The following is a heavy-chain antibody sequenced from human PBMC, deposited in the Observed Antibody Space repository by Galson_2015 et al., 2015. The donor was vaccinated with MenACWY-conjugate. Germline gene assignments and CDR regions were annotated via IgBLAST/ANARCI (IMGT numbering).Heavy chain of an antibody. CDR1: EFILSTYS. V-gene: IGHV3-21*06. J-gene: IGHJ6*02. D-gene: IGHD3-10*01. CDR2: IGSSTSYI. Sequence: SLRLSCAASEFILSTYSMNWVRQVPGKGLEWVSSIGSSTSYIYYADSVKGRFTISKDNAKNSLSLQMNSLRAEDTAVYYCARETMVRGVSYYYGMEVWGQGTTVTVSS. CDR3: ARETMVRGVSYYYGMEV.